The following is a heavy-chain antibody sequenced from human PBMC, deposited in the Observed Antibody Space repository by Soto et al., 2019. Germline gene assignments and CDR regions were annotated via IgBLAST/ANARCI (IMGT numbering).Heavy chain of an antibody. J-gene: IGHJ4*02. Sequence: EVQLVESGGGLVKPGGSLRLSCAASGFTFNTYNMNWVRQAPEKGLEWVSSISSNSTYIYYADSVKGRFTVSRDNAKNSLYLQMNSLRAEDTAIYYCARDIEIFRAGWYPPFDSWGQGILVTVSS. D-gene: IGHD6-19*01. CDR2: ISSNSTYI. CDR3: ARDIEIFRAGWYPPFDS. V-gene: IGHV3-21*01. CDR1: GFTFNTYN.